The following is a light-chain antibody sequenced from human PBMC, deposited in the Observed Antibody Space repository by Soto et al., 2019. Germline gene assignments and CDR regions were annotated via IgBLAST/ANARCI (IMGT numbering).Light chain of an antibody. Sequence: EIVMTQSPATLSVSPGERATLSCRASQRFSSNLAWYQQKPGQAPRLLIYGASSRATGIPDRFSGSGSGTDFTLTISSLESEDFAVYYCQQYGSWALTFGGGTKVDI. J-gene: IGKJ4*01. CDR1: QRFSSN. CDR2: GAS. V-gene: IGKV3D-15*01. CDR3: QQYGSWALT.